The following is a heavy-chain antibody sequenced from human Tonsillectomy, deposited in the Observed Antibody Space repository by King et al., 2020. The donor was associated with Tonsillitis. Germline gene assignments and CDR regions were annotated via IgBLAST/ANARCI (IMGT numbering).Heavy chain of an antibody. CDR2: IYDTGST. Sequence: QLQESGPGLVKPSETLSLTCTVSRGSISSYYWSWIRQPPGKGLDWIGYIYDTGSTNYNPSLKSRDTISVDTAKNQFSLKLSSVTAADTAVYYCARLAGGDSSGYPHDAFDIWGQGTMVTVSS. V-gene: IGHV4-59*08. CDR1: RGSISSYY. CDR3: ARLAGGDSSGYPHDAFDI. D-gene: IGHD3-22*01. J-gene: IGHJ3*02.